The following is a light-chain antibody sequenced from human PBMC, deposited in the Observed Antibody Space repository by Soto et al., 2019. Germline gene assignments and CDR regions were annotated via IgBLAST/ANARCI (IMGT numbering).Light chain of an antibody. Sequence: VLTQSPGSLSLSPGERATVSCRASQTVTSSYLAWYQQRPGQAPQLLIYDAVKRATGISERFSGSESGRDYTLTISRLDPEDSAVYYCQQYGDSITFGGGTNVEIK. J-gene: IGKJ4*01. CDR3: QQYGDSIT. V-gene: IGKV3-20*01. CDR2: DAV. CDR1: QTVTSSY.